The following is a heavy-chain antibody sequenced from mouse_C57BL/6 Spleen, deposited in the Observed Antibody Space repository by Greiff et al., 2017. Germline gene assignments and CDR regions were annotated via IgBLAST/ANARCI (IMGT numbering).Heavy chain of an antibody. CDR1: GYTFTSYD. D-gene: IGHD1-1*01. CDR3: ARRGHYGSSAWFAY. CDR2: IYPRDGST. J-gene: IGHJ3*01. V-gene: IGHV1-85*01. Sequence: VKLQESGPELVKPGASVKLSCKASGYTFTSYDINWVKQRPGQGLEWIGWIYPRDGSTKYNEKFKGKATLTVDTSSSTAYMELHSLTSEDSAVYFWARRGHYGSSAWFAYWGQGTLVTVSA.